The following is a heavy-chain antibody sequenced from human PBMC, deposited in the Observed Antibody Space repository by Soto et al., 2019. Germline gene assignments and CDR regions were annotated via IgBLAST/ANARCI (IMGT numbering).Heavy chain of an antibody. CDR2: IVVGSGNT. CDR1: GFTFTSSS. V-gene: IGHV1-58*01. J-gene: IGHJ4*02. D-gene: IGHD5-18*01. Sequence: PRKVSCKAAGFTFTSSSVQGVQQARGQRLEWIGWIVVGSGNTNYAQKFQERVTITSDMSTSTAYMELSSLRSEDTAVYYCAAAYSYGPTAFYYWGQVXLVTVSS. CDR3: AAAYSYGPTAFYY.